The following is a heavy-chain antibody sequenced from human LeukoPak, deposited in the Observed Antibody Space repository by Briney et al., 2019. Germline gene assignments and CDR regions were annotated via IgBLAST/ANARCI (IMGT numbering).Heavy chain of an antibody. CDR3: ARAGSMIRGYFQH. J-gene: IGHJ1*01. CDR2: IYSGGST. V-gene: IGHV3-66*01. D-gene: IGHD3-10*01. Sequence: GGSLRLSCAASGFTVSSNYMSWVRQAPGKGLEWVSVIYSGGSTYYADSVKGRFTISRDNSKNTLYLQMNSLRAEDTAVYYCARAGSMIRGYFQHWGQGTLVTVSS. CDR1: GFTVSSNY.